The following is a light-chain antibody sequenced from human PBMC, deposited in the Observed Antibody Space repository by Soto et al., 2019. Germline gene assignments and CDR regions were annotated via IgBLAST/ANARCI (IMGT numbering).Light chain of an antibody. Sequence: QSVLTQPASVSGSPGQSITISCTGTSSDVGAYNYVSWYQQHPGKAPKLIIYDVSYRPSGVSNRFSGSKSGNTASLTISGLQAEDEADYYCSSYTSSSTPGRVFGTGTKVTVL. J-gene: IGLJ1*01. CDR1: SSDVGAYNY. CDR2: DVS. CDR3: SSYTSSSTPGRV. V-gene: IGLV2-14*01.